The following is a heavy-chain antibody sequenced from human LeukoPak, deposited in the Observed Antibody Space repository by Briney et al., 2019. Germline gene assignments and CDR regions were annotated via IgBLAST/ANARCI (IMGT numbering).Heavy chain of an antibody. D-gene: IGHD2-2*01. CDR3: TRDNAYMFDY. Sequence: GGSLRLSCAASGFTFSDYYMSWIRQAPGKGLEWVSYISSSGSTIYYADSVKGRFTVSRDNAKNTLYLEMSRLRAEDTAVYFCTRDNAYMFDYWGQGTQVAVSS. J-gene: IGHJ4*02. CDR2: ISSSGSTI. CDR1: GFTFSDYY. V-gene: IGHV3-11*04.